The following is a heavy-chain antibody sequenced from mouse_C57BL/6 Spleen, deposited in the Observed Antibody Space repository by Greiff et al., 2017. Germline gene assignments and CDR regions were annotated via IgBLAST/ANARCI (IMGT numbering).Heavy chain of an antibody. Sequence: QVQLQQPGAELVKPGASVKVSCKASGYTFTSYWMHWVKQRPGQGLEWIGRIHPSDSDTNYNQKFKGKATLTVDQSSSTAYMQLSSLTSEDSAVYYCAINYDSDHYYAMDYWGQGTSVTVSS. CDR3: AINYDSDHYYAMDY. V-gene: IGHV1-74*01. D-gene: IGHD2-4*01. CDR1: GYTFTSYW. CDR2: IHPSDSDT. J-gene: IGHJ4*01.